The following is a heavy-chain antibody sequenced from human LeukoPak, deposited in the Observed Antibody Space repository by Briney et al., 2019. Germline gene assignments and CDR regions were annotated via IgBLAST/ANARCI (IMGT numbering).Heavy chain of an antibody. CDR2: INPYSGAI. Sequence: ASVKVSCKSSGFTFTDEYIHWVRQXPGQGLEWMGWINPYSGAINYAQKFQGRVTLTRDTSISTAYMELSRLTSGDTAVYYCARDPKSQLLLDYWGQGTLVTVSS. CDR3: ARDPKSQLLLDY. D-gene: IGHD2-2*01. J-gene: IGHJ4*02. CDR1: GFTFTDEY. V-gene: IGHV1-2*02.